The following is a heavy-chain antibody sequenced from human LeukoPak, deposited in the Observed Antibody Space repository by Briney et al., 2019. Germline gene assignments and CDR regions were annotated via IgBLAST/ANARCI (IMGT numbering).Heavy chain of an antibody. CDR2: INPNNGGA. V-gene: IGHV1-2*02. Sequence: ASVKVSCKASGYTFIGYYIHWVRQAPGQGLEWMGWINPNNGGAKYAQKFQGRVTMTRDTSISTAYMELSSLRSEDTAVYYCARGPTHCSGGSCWAYYMDVWGKGTTVTVSS. J-gene: IGHJ6*03. D-gene: IGHD2-15*01. CDR3: ARGPTHCSGGSCWAYYMDV. CDR1: GYTFIGYY.